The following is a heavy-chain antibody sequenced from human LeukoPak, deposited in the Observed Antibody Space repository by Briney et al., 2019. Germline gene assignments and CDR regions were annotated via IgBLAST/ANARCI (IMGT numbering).Heavy chain of an antibody. CDR2: ISGSGGST. V-gene: IGHV3-23*01. D-gene: IGHD2-21*01. CDR3: ARDWMLFHRPDY. CDR1: GFTFSSDA. J-gene: IGHJ4*02. Sequence: GGSLRLSCAASGFTFSSDAMSWVRQAPGKGLEWVSAISGSGGSTYYADSVKGRFTISRDNAKNPLFLQMNSLRAEDTAMYYCARDWMLFHRPDYWGQGTLVTVSS.